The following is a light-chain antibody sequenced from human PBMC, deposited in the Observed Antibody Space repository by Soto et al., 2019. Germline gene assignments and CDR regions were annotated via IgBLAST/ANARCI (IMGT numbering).Light chain of an antibody. CDR3: CSYVVSNPAYV. Sequence: QSALTQPASVSGSPGQSITISCTGTSSDVGSYTLVSWYQQHPGKAPKLMIYEGSKRPSGVSNRFVGSKSGHTASLTISGLQAEYEYDSYGCSYVVSNPAYVLGTGTKLTVL. J-gene: IGLJ1*01. CDR1: SSDVGSYTL. CDR2: EGS. V-gene: IGLV2-23*01.